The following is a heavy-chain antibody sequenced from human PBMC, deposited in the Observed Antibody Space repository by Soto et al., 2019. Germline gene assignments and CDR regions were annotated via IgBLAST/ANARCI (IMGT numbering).Heavy chain of an antibody. V-gene: IGHV1-69*13. CDR1: GGTFSSYA. D-gene: IGHD2-2*01. J-gene: IGHJ6*02. Sequence: SVKVSCKASGGTFSSYAISWVRQAPGQGLEWMGGIIPIFGTANYAQKFQGRVTITADESTSTAYMELSSLRSEDTAVYYCASRSGGYCSSTSCRNYYYGMDVWGQGTKVTVSS. CDR3: ASRSGGYCSSTSCRNYYYGMDV. CDR2: IIPIFGTA.